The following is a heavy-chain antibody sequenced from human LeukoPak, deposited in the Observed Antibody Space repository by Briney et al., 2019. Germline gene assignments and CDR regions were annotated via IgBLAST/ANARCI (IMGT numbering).Heavy chain of an antibody. Sequence: SQTLSLTCAISGDSVSSNSAAWSWIRQSPSRGLELLGRTYYRSKWYNDYAVSVKSRITINPDTSKNQFSLQLNSVTPEDTAVYYCAREVPFLVVVVPAAKNAFDIWGQGTMVTVSS. J-gene: IGHJ3*02. CDR2: TYYRSKWYN. CDR3: AREVPFLVVVVPAAKNAFDI. D-gene: IGHD2-2*01. V-gene: IGHV6-1*01. CDR1: GDSVSSNSAA.